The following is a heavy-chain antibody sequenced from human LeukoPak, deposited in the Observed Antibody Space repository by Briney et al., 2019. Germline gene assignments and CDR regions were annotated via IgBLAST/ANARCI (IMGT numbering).Heavy chain of an antibody. D-gene: IGHD5-24*01. Sequence: GGSLRPSCAASGFTFSSYGMHWVRQAPGKGLEWVAFIRYDGSNKYYADSVKGRFTISRDNSKNTLYLQMNSLRAEDTAVYYCARDLAGLKLPEMRYFDLWGRGTLVTVSS. CDR1: GFTFSSYG. CDR2: IRYDGSNK. V-gene: IGHV3-30*02. J-gene: IGHJ2*01. CDR3: ARDLAGLKLPEMRYFDL.